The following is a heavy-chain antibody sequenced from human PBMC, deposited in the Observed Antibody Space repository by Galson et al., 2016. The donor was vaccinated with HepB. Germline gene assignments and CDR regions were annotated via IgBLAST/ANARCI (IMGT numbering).Heavy chain of an antibody. J-gene: IGHJ3*02. V-gene: IGHV3-23*01. CDR1: GFSFGNSG. Sequence: SLRLSCAASGFSFGNSGMSWVRQAPGRGLEWVSAISGSGGSTYYADSVKGRFTISRDNAKNSLYLQMNSLRAEDTAVYYCARTLPRAGAFDIWGQGTMVTVSS. CDR2: ISGSGGST. CDR3: ARTLPRAGAFDI.